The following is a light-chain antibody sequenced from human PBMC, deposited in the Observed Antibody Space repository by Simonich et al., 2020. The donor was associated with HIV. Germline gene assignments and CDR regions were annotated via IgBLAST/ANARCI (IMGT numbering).Light chain of an antibody. V-gene: IGKV3-11*01. CDR3: QQRSNWPLT. J-gene: IGKJ4*01. CDR1: QSVSSS. Sequence: EIVLPQSPATLSLSPGERATLSCRASQSVSSSLAWYQQKPGQAPRLLIYDASNRATCIPARFSGSGSGTDFTLTISSLEPEDFAVYYCQQRSNWPLTFGGGTKVEIK. CDR2: DAS.